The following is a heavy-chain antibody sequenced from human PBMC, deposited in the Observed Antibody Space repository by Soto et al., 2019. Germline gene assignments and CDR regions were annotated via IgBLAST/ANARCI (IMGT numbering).Heavy chain of an antibody. Sequence: ASGKVSCKVSGYTFTSYGIHWVRQAPGQRLEWMGWINAANGDTKYSPKFQGRVTITRDTSASTAYMELSSLRSEDTAVYYCVRRHVSATGIDWFDPWGQGTLVTVSS. V-gene: IGHV1-3*01. J-gene: IGHJ5*02. D-gene: IGHD6-13*01. CDR3: VRRHVSATGIDWFDP. CDR1: GYTFTSYG. CDR2: INAANGDT.